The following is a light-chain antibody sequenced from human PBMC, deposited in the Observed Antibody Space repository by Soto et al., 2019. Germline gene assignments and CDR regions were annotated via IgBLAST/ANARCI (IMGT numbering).Light chain of an antibody. Sequence: QLVLTQPPSVSAAPGQKVNISCSGSSSNIGNDYVSWYQQVPGTAPKLLIYDNDKRPSGITDRISGSKSGTSATLGITGLQTGDEADYHCATWDNSLSSVIFGGGTKLTVL. CDR2: DND. CDR3: ATWDNSLSSVI. CDR1: SSNIGNDY. V-gene: IGLV1-51*01. J-gene: IGLJ2*01.